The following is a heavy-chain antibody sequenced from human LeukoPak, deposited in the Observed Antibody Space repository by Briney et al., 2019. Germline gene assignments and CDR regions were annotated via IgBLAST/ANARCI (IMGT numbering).Heavy chain of an antibody. V-gene: IGHV3-23*01. CDR2: ISGSGSGT. D-gene: IGHD6-13*01. CDR1: GFTFSNYG. J-gene: IGHJ4*02. Sequence: GGSLRLSCAPSGFTFSNYGMSWVRQAPGKGLEWVSTISGSGSGTYYADSVKGRFTISRDNSKNTLYLQMNGLRAGDTAVYYCAKDLEKTSSTWKSPTDYWGQGTLVTVSS. CDR3: AKDLEKTSSTWKSPTDY.